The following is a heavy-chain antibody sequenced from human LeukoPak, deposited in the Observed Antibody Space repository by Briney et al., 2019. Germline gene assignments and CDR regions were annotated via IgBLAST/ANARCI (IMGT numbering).Heavy chain of an antibody. Sequence: GGSLRLSCAASGFTSDDYAMHWVRQAPGKGLEWVSLISGDGGSTYYADSVKGRFTISRDNSKNSLYLQMNSLRTEDTALYYCAKDIGCPLFSWYCNYYYGMDVWGQGTTVTVSS. CDR3: AKDIGCPLFSWYCNYYYGMDV. CDR1: GFTSDDYA. CDR2: ISGDGGST. V-gene: IGHV3-43*02. J-gene: IGHJ6*02. D-gene: IGHD6-13*01.